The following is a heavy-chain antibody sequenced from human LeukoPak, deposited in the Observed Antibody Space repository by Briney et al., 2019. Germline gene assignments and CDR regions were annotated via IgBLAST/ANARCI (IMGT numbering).Heavy chain of an antibody. V-gene: IGHV3-30*18. D-gene: IGHD2-2*02. Sequence: GGSLRLSCAASGFTFSSYGMPWVRQAPGKGLEWVAVISYDGSNKYYADSVKGRFTISRDNSKNTLYLQMNSLRAEDTAVYYCAKAFYTFGAFDIWGQGTMVTVSS. CDR3: AKAFYTFGAFDI. J-gene: IGHJ3*02. CDR2: ISYDGSNK. CDR1: GFTFSSYG.